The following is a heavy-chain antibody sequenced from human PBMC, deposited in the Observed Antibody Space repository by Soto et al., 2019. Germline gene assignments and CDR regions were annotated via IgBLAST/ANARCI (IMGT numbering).Heavy chain of an antibody. J-gene: IGHJ5*02. CDR3: ARVYSSSWPRTPKGYNWFDP. D-gene: IGHD6-13*01. CDR1: GGSISSGGYY. Sequence: PSETLSLTCTVSGGSISSGGYYWSWIRQHPGKGLEWIGYIYYSGSTYYNPSLKSRVTISVDTSKNQFSLKLSSVTAADTAVYYCARVYSSSWPRTPKGYNWFDPWGQGTLVTVSS. CDR2: IYYSGST. V-gene: IGHV4-31*03.